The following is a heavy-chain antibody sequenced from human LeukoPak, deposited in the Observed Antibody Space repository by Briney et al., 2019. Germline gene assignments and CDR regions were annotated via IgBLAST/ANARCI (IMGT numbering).Heavy chain of an antibody. J-gene: IGHJ4*02. CDR2: ISAYNGNT. CDR1: GYTFTSYG. D-gene: IGHD3-22*01. CDR3: ARARGYYDSSGYCFDY. Sequence: ASVKVSSKASGYTFTSYGISWVRQAPGQGLEWMGWISAYNGNTNYAQKLQGRVTMTTDTSTSTAYMELRSLRSDDTAVYYCARARGYYDSSGYCFDYWGQGTLVTVSS. V-gene: IGHV1-18*01.